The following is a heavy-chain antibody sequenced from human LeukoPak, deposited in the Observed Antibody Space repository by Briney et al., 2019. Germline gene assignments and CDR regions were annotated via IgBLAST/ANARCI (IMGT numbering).Heavy chain of an antibody. V-gene: IGHV3-21*01. J-gene: IGHJ3*02. CDR2: ISSSSSYI. Sequence: GGSLRLSCAASGFTFSSYSMNWVRQAPGKGLEWGSCISSSSSYIYYADSVKGRFTISRDNAKNSLYLQMNSLRAEDTAVYYCARDYYSESRELLRGNAFDIWGQGTMVTVSS. CDR1: GFTFSSYS. D-gene: IGHD1-26*01. CDR3: ARDYYSESRELLRGNAFDI.